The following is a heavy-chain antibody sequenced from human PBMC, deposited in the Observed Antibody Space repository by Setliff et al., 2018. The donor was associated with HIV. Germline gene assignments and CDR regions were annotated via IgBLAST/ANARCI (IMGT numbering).Heavy chain of an antibody. CDR3: ARVSYYGSFYYNYYMDV. J-gene: IGHJ6*03. D-gene: IGHD3-10*01. CDR1: GYSISTAYY. CDR2: VYHSGTT. Sequence: PSETLSLTCAVSGYSISTAYYWGWIRQPPGKGLEWIGSVYHSGTTYYNPSLKSRVTISLDTSNSQFSLKLSSLTAADTAVYYCARVSYYGSFYYNYYMDVWGKGTTVTVSS. V-gene: IGHV4-38-2*01.